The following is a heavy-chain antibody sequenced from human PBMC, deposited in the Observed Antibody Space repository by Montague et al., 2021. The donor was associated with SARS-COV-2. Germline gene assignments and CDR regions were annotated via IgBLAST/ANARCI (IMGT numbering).Heavy chain of an antibody. Sequence: SETLSLTCTVSGDSISSSSYNWGWIRQPPGKGLGWIGSVHYNGRTXYNPSLKSRVTIYVDTSKNQISLRLSSVTAADTAVYYSTRHVHMTWPEPSPGFDYWGQGTLVTVSS. J-gene: IGHJ4*02. D-gene: IGHD1-1*01. V-gene: IGHV4-39*01. CDR3: TRHVHMTWPEPSPGFDY. CDR2: VHYNGRT. CDR1: GDSISSSSYN.